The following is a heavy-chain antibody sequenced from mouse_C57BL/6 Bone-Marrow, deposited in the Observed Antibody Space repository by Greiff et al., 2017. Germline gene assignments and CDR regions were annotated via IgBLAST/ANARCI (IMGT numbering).Heavy chain of an antibody. J-gene: IGHJ3*01. CDR3: TPVITTVVPFAY. V-gene: IGHV14-1*01. Sequence: EVQLQQSGAELVRPGASVKLSCTASGFNIKDYYMHWVKQRPEQGLEWIGRIDPEDGDTEYAPKFQGKATMTADPSSNTAYLQLSSLTSEDTAVYYCTPVITTVVPFAYWGQGTLVTVSA. D-gene: IGHD1-1*01. CDR1: GFNIKDYY. CDR2: IDPEDGDT.